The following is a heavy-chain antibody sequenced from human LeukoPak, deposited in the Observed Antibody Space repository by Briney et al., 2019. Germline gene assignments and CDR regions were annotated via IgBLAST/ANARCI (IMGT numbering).Heavy chain of an antibody. CDR2: TYYRSKWYN. J-gene: IGHJ4*02. CDR1: GDSVSSNSAA. D-gene: IGHD3-10*01. CDR3: AREKRITMVRRVITSPFDX. Sequence: SQTLSLTCAISGDSVSSNSAAWNWIRQSPSRGLEWLGRTYYRSKWYNDYAVSVKIRITINPDTSKNQFSLQLNSVTPEDTAVYYCAREKRITMVRRVITSPFDXXXQXTXXXVSS. V-gene: IGHV6-1*01.